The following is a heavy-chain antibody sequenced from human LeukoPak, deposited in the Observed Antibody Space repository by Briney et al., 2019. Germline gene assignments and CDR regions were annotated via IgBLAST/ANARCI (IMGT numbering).Heavy chain of an antibody. Sequence: GGSLRLSCAASGFTFSSYSMNWVRQAPGKGLEWVSYISSSSTTIYYADSVKGRFTISRDNAKNSLYLQMNSLRAEDTAVYYCARDLRSDYYDSSGYPGFDYWGQGTLVTVSS. CDR3: ARDLRSDYYDSSGYPGFDY. CDR2: ISSSSTTI. V-gene: IGHV3-48*01. D-gene: IGHD3-22*01. J-gene: IGHJ4*02. CDR1: GFTFSSYS.